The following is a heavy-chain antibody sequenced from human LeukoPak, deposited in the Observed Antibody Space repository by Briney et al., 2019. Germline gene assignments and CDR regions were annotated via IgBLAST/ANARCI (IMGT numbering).Heavy chain of an antibody. J-gene: IGHJ4*02. V-gene: IGHV3-53*01. CDR3: AREAGDYRENYFDY. Sequence: GGSLRLSCAASGFTVSSNYMSWVRQAPGKGLEWVSVIYSGGSTYYADSVKGRFTISRDNSKNTLYLQMNSLRAEDTAVYYCAREAGDYRENYFDYWGQGTLVTVSS. CDR1: GFTVSSNY. CDR2: IYSGGST. D-gene: IGHD4-17*01.